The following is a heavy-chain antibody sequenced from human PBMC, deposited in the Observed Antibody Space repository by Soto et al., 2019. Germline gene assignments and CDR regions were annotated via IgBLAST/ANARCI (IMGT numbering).Heavy chain of an antibody. CDR1: GYTFTSYG. CDR3: ARDHHFGVVTDSDY. J-gene: IGHJ4*02. V-gene: IGHV1-18*01. CDR2: ISAYNGNT. D-gene: IGHD3-3*01. Sequence: ASVKVSCKASGYTFTSYGISWVRQAPGQGLEWMGWISAYNGNTNYAQKLQGRATMTTDTSTSTAYMELRSLRSDDTAVYYCARDHHFGVVTDSDYWGQGTLVTVSS.